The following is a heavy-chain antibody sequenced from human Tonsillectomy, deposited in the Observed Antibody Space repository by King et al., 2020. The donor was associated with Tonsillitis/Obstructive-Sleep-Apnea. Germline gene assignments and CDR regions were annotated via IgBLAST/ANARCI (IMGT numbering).Heavy chain of an antibody. J-gene: IGHJ3*02. CDR3: ARDSELEDWGDGIGI. CDR1: GGSISSYY. D-gene: IGHD3-10*01. V-gene: IGHV4-59*01. CDR2: IYYSGST. Sequence: VQLQESGPGLVKPSETLSHTCTVSGGSISSYYWSWIRQPPGKGLEWIGYIYYSGSTNYNPSLKSRVTISLDTSNNQFSLKLSYVTAADTAVYYCARDSELEDWGDGIGIRGQGTIGSIST.